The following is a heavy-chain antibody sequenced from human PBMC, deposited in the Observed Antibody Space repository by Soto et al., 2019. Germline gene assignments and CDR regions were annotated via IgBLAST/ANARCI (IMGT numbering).Heavy chain of an antibody. Sequence: ASLKVSCKASGYTFTSYDINWVRQATGQGLEWMGWMNPNSGNTGYAQKFQGRVTMTRNTSISTAYMELSSLRSEDTAVYYCARVGDLRYFDWLLSTNYYYMDVWGKGTAVTVSS. J-gene: IGHJ6*03. D-gene: IGHD3-9*01. CDR3: ARVGDLRYFDWLLSTNYYYMDV. CDR1: GYTFTSYD. CDR2: MNPNSGNT. V-gene: IGHV1-8*01.